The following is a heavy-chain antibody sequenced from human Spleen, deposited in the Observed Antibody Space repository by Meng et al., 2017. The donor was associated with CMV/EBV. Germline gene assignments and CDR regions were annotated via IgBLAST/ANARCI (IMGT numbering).Heavy chain of an antibody. V-gene: IGHV3-72*01. J-gene: IGHJ4*02. CDR1: GFILSDHY. D-gene: IGHD3-22*01. Sequence: SGFILSDHYMDWVRQAPGKGLERVGRTRNRANGYTTEYAASVKGRFTLSRDDSKNSLYLQMNSLKTEDTAVYYCARGYDTSGYYDYWGQGTLVTVSS. CDR2: TRNRANGYTT. CDR3: ARGYDTSGYYDY.